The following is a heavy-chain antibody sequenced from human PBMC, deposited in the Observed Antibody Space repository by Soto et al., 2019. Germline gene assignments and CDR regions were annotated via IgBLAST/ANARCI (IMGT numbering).Heavy chain of an antibody. V-gene: IGHV1-18*01. D-gene: IGHD6-6*01. Sequence: QVQLVQSGVEVKKPGASVKVSCKASGYTFTNYAISWVRQAPGRGLGGMGWVNTYNGNANYAQIFQGRVTMTTDTSTGTAYMELRSLKSDDSAVYYCARDSQYSTDWQRFDSGGQGTLVTVSS. J-gene: IGHJ4*02. CDR1: GYTFTNYA. CDR3: ARDSQYSTDWQRFDS. CDR2: VNTYNGNA.